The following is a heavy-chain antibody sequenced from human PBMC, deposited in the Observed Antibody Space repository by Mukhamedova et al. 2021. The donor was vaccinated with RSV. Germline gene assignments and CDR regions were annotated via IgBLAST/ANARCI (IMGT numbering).Heavy chain of an antibody. J-gene: IGHJ6*02. V-gene: IGHV4-4*02. CDR3: ARVDYDFWSGYSLPGYYYGMDV. CDR2: IYHSGST. Sequence: GKGLEWIGEIYHSGSTNYNPSLKSRVTISVDKSKNQFSLKLSSVTAADTAVYYCARVDYDFWSGYSLPGYYYGMDVWGQGTTVTGS. D-gene: IGHD3-3*01.